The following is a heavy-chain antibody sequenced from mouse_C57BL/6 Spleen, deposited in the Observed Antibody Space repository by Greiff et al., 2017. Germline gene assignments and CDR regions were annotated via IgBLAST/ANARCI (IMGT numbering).Heavy chain of an antibody. V-gene: IGHV3-6*01. J-gene: IGHJ2*01. CDR2: ISYDGSN. Sequence: EVKLEESGPGLVKPSQSLSLTCSVTGYSITSGYYWNWIRQFPGNKLEWMGYISYDGSNNYNPSLKNRISITRDTSKNQFFLKLNSVTTEDTATYYCARDKSNYGHFDYWGQGTTLTVSS. CDR1: GYSITSGYY. CDR3: ARDKSNYGHFDY. D-gene: IGHD2-5*01.